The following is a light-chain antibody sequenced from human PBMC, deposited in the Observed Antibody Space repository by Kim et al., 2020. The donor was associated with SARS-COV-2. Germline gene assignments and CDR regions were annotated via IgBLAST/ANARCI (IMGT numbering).Light chain of an antibody. V-gene: IGLV3-1*01. CDR2: ADS. J-gene: IGLJ2*01. Sequence: SVSPGKTASITCSGDYLGDKFVSLYQKKTGQSPVLVIYADSKRHSGIPERISASNSVNTSTLTISGTQTMDEADYYCQAWDSYIVVFGGGTQLTVL. CDR3: QAWDSYIVV. CDR1: YLGDKF.